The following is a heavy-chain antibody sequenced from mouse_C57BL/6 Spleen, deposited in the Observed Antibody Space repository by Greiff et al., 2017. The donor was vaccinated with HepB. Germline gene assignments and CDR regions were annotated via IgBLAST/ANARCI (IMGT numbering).Heavy chain of an antibody. Sequence: QVQLQQSGPELVKPGASVKISCKASGYAFSSSWMNWVEQRPGKGLEWIGRIYPGDGDTNYNGKFKGKATLTADKSSSTAYMQLSSLTSEDSAVYFCARSGDGYYAMDYWGQGTSVTVSS. CDR2: IYPGDGDT. CDR1: GYAFSSSW. D-gene: IGHD2-3*01. V-gene: IGHV1-82*01. J-gene: IGHJ4*01. CDR3: ARSGDGYYAMDY.